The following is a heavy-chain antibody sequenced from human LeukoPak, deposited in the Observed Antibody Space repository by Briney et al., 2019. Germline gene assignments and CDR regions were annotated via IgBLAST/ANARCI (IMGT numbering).Heavy chain of an antibody. CDR3: ARDRDPPLGASRRYYYGMDV. Sequence: SETLSLTCTVSGGSINSYYWSWIRQPPGKGLEWIGYIYNSGSANYNPSLKSRVTISVDTSKNQFSLRLSSVTAADTAVYYCARDRDPPLGASRRYYYGMDVWGQGTTVTVSS. CDR2: IYNSGSA. J-gene: IGHJ6*02. CDR1: GGSINSYY. V-gene: IGHV4-59*01. D-gene: IGHD2-21*02.